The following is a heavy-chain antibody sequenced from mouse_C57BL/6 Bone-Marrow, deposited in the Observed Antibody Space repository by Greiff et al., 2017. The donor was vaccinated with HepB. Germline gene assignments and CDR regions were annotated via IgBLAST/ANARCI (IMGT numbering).Heavy chain of an antibody. D-gene: IGHD2-3*01. J-gene: IGHJ2*01. V-gene: IGHV14-4*01. CDR3: TREGGYFYDH. CDR2: IDPENGDT. Sequence: EVQLQQSGAELVRPGASVKLSCTASGFNIKDDYMHWVKQRPEQGLEWIGWIDPENGDTEYASKFQGKATITADTSSNTAYLQLSSLTSEDTAVYHYTREGGYFYDHWGQGTTLRVST. CDR1: GFNIKDDY.